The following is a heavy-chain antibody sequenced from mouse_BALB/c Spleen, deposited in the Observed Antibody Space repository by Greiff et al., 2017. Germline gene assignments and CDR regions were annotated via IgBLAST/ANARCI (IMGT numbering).Heavy chain of an antibody. Sequence: LVESGGGLVQPGGSRKLSCAASGFTFSSFGMHWVRQAPEKGLEWVAYISSGSSTIYYADTVKGRFTISRDNPKNTLFLQMTSLRSEDTAMYYCASDYYGSSYGWFACWGQGTLVTVSA. D-gene: IGHD1-1*01. CDR3: ASDYYGSSYGWFAC. V-gene: IGHV5-17*02. CDR1: GFTFSSFG. J-gene: IGHJ3*01. CDR2: ISSGSSTI.